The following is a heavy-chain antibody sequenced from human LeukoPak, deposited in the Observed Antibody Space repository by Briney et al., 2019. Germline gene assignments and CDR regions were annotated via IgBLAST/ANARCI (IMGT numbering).Heavy chain of an antibody. D-gene: IGHD2-2*01. J-gene: IGHJ5*02. CDR1: GFTFSSYS. V-gene: IGHV3-48*01. CDR2: ISSSSSTI. Sequence: PGGSLRLSCAASGFTFSSYSMNWVRQAPGKGLEWVSYISSSSSTIYYADSVKGRFTISRDNAKNSLYVQMNSLRAEDTAVYYCARGTIIVVVPAAYNWFDPWGQGTLVTVSS. CDR3: ARGTIIVVVPAAYNWFDP.